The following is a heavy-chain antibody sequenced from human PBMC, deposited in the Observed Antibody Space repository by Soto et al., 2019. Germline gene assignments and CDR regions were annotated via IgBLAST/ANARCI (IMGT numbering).Heavy chain of an antibody. D-gene: IGHD3-9*01. V-gene: IGHV1-18*01. Sequence: ASVKVSCKASGYTFTSYAMHWVRQAPGQRLEWMGWINAYNGNTNYAQKLQGRVTMTTDTSTSTAYMELRSLRSDDTAVYYCARVPPYDILTGFDYWGQGTLVTVSS. CDR1: GYTFTSYA. CDR2: INAYNGNT. J-gene: IGHJ4*02. CDR3: ARVPPYDILTGFDY.